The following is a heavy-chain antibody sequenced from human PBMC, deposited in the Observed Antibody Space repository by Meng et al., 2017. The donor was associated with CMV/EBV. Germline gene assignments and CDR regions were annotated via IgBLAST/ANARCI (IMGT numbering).Heavy chain of an antibody. CDR1: GFTVSSNY. J-gene: IGHJ4*02. CDR3: AGGMGPFFDY. V-gene: IGHV3-53*02. Sequence: EVQPVETVGGLIRPGGFLRLPCAASGFTVSSNYMSWVRQAPGKGLEWVSVIYSGGSTYYADSVKGRFTISRDNSKNTLYLQMNSLRAEDTAVYYCAGGMGPFFDYWGQGTLVTVSS. D-gene: IGHD5-24*01. CDR2: IYSGGST.